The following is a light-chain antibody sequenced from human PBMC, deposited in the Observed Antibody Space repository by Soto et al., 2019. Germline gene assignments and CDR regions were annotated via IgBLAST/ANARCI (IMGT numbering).Light chain of an antibody. V-gene: IGKV3-15*01. CDR2: GAS. J-gene: IGKJ3*01. CDR3: LQHNSYPCT. CDR1: QSVSSN. Sequence: EIVMTQSPATLSVSPGERATLSCRASQSVSSNLAWYQQKPGQAPRLLIYGASTKATGIPARFSGSGSGTEFTLTISSLQPEDFATYYCLQHNSYPCTFGPGTKVDIK.